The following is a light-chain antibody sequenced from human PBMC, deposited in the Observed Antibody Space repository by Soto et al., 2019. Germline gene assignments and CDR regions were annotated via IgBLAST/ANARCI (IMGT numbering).Light chain of an antibody. Sequence: DIQMTQSPSTLSASVGDRVIIICRASQSIISWLAWYQQKPGKAPKLLIYAASSLQSGVPSRFSGSGSGTDFTLTISSLQPEDFATYYCQQSYSTITFGQGTRLEIK. J-gene: IGKJ5*01. V-gene: IGKV1-39*01. CDR2: AAS. CDR3: QQSYSTIT. CDR1: QSIISW.